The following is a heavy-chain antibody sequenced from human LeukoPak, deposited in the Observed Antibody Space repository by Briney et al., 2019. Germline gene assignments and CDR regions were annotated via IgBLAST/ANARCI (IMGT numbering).Heavy chain of an antibody. D-gene: IGHD6-6*01. CDR3: ARESSSRDFQH. Sequence: GGSLRLSCAASGFTFSSYAMSWVRQAPGKGLEWVSGISGSGSGTSYADSVKGRFTISRDNSKNTLYLQMNSLRAEDTAVYYCARESSSRDFQHWGQGTLVTVSS. J-gene: IGHJ1*01. CDR1: GFTFSSYA. V-gene: IGHV3-23*01. CDR2: ISGSGSGT.